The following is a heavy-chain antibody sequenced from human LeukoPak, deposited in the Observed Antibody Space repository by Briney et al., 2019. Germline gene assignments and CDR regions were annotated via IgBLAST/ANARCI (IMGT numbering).Heavy chain of an antibody. D-gene: IGHD3-10*01. CDR2: IIPIFGTA. CDR3: AREVRGVPMDY. V-gene: IGHV1-69*13. J-gene: IGHJ4*02. Sequence: SVKVSCKVSGYTLTELSMHWVRQAPGKGLEWMGVIIPIFGTANYAQKFQGRVTITADESTSTAYMELSSLRSEDTAVYYCAREVRGVPMDYWGQGTLVTVSS. CDR1: GYTLTELS.